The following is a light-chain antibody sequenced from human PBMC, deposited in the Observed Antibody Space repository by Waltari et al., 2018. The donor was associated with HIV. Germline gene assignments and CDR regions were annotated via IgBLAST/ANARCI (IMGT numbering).Light chain of an antibody. CDR1: RSDIGTNY. V-gene: IGLV1-47*01. CDR3: QSYDISLSGVV. Sequence: QSVLTQPPSTSGTPGQTVTISCSGTRSDIGTNYVYWYQQVPGTAPKLLIYRNIQRPSGVPARFSGSKSGTSASLAITGLQAEDEADYYCQSYDISLSGVVFGGGTKLTVL. J-gene: IGLJ2*01. CDR2: RNI.